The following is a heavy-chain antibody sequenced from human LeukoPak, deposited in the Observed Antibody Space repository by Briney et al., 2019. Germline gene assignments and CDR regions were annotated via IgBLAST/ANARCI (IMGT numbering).Heavy chain of an antibody. Sequence: GGSLRLSCAASDFTVSSHMAWVRQAPGKGLEWISCIYSGGGTYHVDSVKGRFTISRDNSKNTVYLHMNSLRAEDAAVYYCARGVLGASDTYFFDYWGQGAPVTVSS. CDR1: DFTVSSH. D-gene: IGHD1-26*01. CDR3: ARGVLGASDTYFFDY. CDR2: IYSGGGT. J-gene: IGHJ4*02. V-gene: IGHV3-53*01.